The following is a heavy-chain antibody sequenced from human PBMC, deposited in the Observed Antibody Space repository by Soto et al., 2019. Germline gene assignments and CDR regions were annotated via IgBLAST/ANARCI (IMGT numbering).Heavy chain of an antibody. CDR3: AKDGGYHDY. CDR1: GFTFSSYG. Sequence: GGSLRLSCAGSGFTFSSYGMHWVRQAPGKGLEWVAVISYDGSNKYYADSVKGRFTISRDNSKNTLYLQMNSLRAEDTAVYYCAKDGGYHDYWGQGTLVTVSS. CDR2: ISYDGSNK. J-gene: IGHJ4*02. V-gene: IGHV3-30*18. D-gene: IGHD5-18*01.